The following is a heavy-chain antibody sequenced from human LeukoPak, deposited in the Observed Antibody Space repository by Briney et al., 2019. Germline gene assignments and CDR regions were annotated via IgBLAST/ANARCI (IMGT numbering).Heavy chain of an antibody. CDR2: MRQDGSEI. J-gene: IGHJ4*02. Sequence: GGSLRVSCAASGFPFNVQTMSWVRQAPGKGLDWVASMRQDGSEIYYVDSVKGRFTISRDNPKNSLYLQMNSPRAEDTAVYYCAKGGATRGRFENWGQGTLVTVSS. D-gene: IGHD1-26*01. CDR3: AKGGATRGRFEN. CDR1: GFPFNVQT. V-gene: IGHV3-7*01.